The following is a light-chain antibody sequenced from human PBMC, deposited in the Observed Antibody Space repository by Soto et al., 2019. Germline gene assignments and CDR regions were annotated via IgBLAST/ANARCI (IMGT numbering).Light chain of an antibody. J-gene: IGKJ2*01. CDR3: QQYNSYPYT. V-gene: IGKV1-5*03. Sequence: DIQMTQSPSTLSASVGDRVTITCRASQRISSWVAWYQQKLGKAPKLLIYKAPSLESGVPSRFSGSGSGTDFTLTISSLQSDDFETYYCQQYNSYPYTFGQGTKLEIK. CDR2: KAP. CDR1: QRISSW.